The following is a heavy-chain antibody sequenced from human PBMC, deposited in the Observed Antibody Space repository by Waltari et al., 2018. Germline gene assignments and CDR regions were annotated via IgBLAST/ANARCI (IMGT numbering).Heavy chain of an antibody. CDR3: ARAGYYRFDY. J-gene: IGHJ4*02. CDR2: INREGSTT. V-gene: IGHV3-74*01. CDR1: GFTFSNSW. D-gene: IGHD3-22*01. Sequence: EVQLVESGGGLVQPGGSLRLSCEGSGFTFSNSWVHWVRKAQGKGLGGLSRINREGSTTNYADSVKGRFTISRDDAKNTLYLEMNSLRAEDTAVYYCARAGYYRFDYWGQGTLVTVSS.